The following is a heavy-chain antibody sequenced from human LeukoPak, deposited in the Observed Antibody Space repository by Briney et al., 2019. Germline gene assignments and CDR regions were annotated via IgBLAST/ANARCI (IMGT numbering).Heavy chain of an antibody. CDR3: ARDREGGAFDI. J-gene: IGHJ3*02. CDR1: GGTFSNYA. Sequence: ASVKVSCKASGGTFSNYAISWVRQAPGQGLKWLGGIIPIFGTTKYAQKVQGRVTMSTDESRTTAYMELSSLRSEDTAVYYCARDREGGAFDIWGQGTMVTVSS. V-gene: IGHV1-69*05. D-gene: IGHD3-10*01. CDR2: IIPIFGTT.